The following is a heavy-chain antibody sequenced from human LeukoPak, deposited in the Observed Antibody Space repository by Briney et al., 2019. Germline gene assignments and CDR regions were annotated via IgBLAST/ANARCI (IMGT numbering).Heavy chain of an antibody. CDR3: AKDHPGVVVATTYYY. CDR2: ISGSGGST. D-gene: IGHD2-15*01. CDR1: GFTFSSYA. V-gene: IGHV3-23*01. Sequence: PGGSPRLSCAASGFTFSSYAMSWVRPAPGKGLEWVSAISGSGGSTYYADSVKGRFSISRDNSKNTLYLQMNSLRAEDTAVYYCAKDHPGVVVATTYYYWGQGTLVTVSS. J-gene: IGHJ4*02.